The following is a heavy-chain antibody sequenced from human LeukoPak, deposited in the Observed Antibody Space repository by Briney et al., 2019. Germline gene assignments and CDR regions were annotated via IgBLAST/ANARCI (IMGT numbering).Heavy chain of an antibody. V-gene: IGHV4-59*12. Sequence: SETLSLICSGTGGSISSYYWSWIRQPPGKGLEWIGYIYYSGSTNYNPSLKSRVTISVDTSKNQFSLKLTSVTAADTAVYYCARDQHSSGWYGYFALWGRGTLVTVSS. D-gene: IGHD6-19*01. CDR3: ARDQHSSGWYGYFAL. J-gene: IGHJ2*01. CDR2: IYYSGST. CDR1: GGSISSYY.